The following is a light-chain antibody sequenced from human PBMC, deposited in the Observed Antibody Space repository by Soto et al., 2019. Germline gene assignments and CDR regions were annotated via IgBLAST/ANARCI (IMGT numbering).Light chain of an antibody. CDR1: QSVSSY. CDR3: HQRSNWPVT. CDR2: DAA. J-gene: IGKJ1*01. V-gene: IGKV3-11*01. Sequence: EIVLTQSPATLSLSPGERATLSCRASQSVSSYFAWYQQQPGQAPRLLIYDAASSATGIPARFSGGGSGTEVILTISSLEPEDFAVYYCHQRSNWPVTFGQGTRVEIK.